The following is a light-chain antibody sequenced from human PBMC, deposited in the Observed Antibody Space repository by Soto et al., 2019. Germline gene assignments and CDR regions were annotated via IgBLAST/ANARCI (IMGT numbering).Light chain of an antibody. Sequence: DIVMTQSPDSLAVSLGERATIACKSSQIVLFTSNNKDFLAWYQQRPGQSPKLILFWASTRASGVPDRFSGSGSGTDFTLTIDSLQAEDAAVYSCHQFYSSPPTFGQGTKVDIK. V-gene: IGKV4-1*01. CDR2: WAS. J-gene: IGKJ1*01. CDR3: HQFYSSPPT. CDR1: QIVLFTSNNKDF.